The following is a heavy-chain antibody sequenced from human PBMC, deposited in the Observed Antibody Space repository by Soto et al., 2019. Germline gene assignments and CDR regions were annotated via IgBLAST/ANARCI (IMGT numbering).Heavy chain of an antibody. CDR2: INHSGST. Sequence: QVQLQQWGAGLLKPSETLSLTCAVYGGSFSGYYWTWILQPPGTGLEVIGEINHSGSTNYNPSLKWRVTISVGTSKNQFALKLTSVTAAHTAVYYCARDKITGLFDYWGEGTGVTVSS. CDR1: GGSFSGYY. D-gene: IGHD2-8*02. CDR3: ARDKITGLFDY. V-gene: IGHV4-34*01. J-gene: IGHJ4*02.